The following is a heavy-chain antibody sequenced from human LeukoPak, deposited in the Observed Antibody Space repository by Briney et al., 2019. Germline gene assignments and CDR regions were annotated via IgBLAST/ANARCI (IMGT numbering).Heavy chain of an antibody. V-gene: IGHV1-69*13. CDR3: ARARHGMIFGLTGGHRTNDYSNYYFDY. J-gene: IGHJ4*02. CDR1: GYTFTSYD. CDR2: IIPIFGTA. D-gene: IGHD4-11*01. Sequence: AASVKVSCKASGYTFTSYDINWVRQATGQGLEWMGGIIPIFGTANYAQKFQGRVTITADESTSTAYMELSSLRSEDTAVYYCARARHGMIFGLTGGHRTNDYSNYYFDYWGQGTLVTVSS.